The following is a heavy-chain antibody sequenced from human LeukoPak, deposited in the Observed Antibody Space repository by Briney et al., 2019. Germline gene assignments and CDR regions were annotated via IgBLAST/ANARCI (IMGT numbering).Heavy chain of an antibody. CDR2: ISAYNGNT. CDR1: GYTFTSYG. J-gene: IGHJ4*02. CDR3: ARAEGKYDWNDESHFDY. D-gene: IGHD1-1*01. Sequence: GASVKVSCKASGYTFTSYGISWVRQAPGQGLEWMGWISAYNGNTNYAQKLQGKVTMPTDTSTSTAYMELRSLRSDDTAVYYCARAEGKYDWNDESHFDYWGQGTLVTVSS. V-gene: IGHV1-18*01.